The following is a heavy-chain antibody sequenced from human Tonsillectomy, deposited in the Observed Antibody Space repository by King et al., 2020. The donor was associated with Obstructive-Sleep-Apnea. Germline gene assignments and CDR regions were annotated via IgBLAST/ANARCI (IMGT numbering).Heavy chain of an antibody. V-gene: IGHV4-31*03. CDR1: GGSIGSGGFY. D-gene: IGHD3-10*02. Sequence: VQLQESGPGLVTPSQTLSLTCTVSGGSIGSGGFYWSWIRQLPGRDLEWIGYIYNGETIYYNPSLESRVTISADTSKDQSSLKLTSVTAADTAVYYCARDHDRERGIFDYWGQGTLVTVSS. J-gene: IGHJ4*02. CDR3: ARDHDRERGIFDY. CDR2: IYNGETI.